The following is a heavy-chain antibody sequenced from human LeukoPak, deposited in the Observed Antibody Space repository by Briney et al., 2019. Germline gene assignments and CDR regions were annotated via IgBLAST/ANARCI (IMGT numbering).Heavy chain of an antibody. CDR1: GFMFSDYY. CDR3: ARDNGNKYYFDY. D-gene: IGHD2-8*01. CDR2: ISSNSKYT. V-gene: IGHV3-11*05. J-gene: IGHJ4*02. Sequence: PGGSLRLSCAASGFMFSDYYMSWIRQAPGKELEWISYISSNSKYTKYADSVKGRLTTSRDNAKKSLYLQMNSLRAEDTAVYYCARDNGNKYYFDYWGQGTLVTVSS.